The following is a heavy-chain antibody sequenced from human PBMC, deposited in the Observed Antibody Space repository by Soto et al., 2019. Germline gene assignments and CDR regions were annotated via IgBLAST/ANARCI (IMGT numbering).Heavy chain of an antibody. CDR1: GFSLSNARMG. CDR2: IFSDDEK. V-gene: IGHV2-26*01. D-gene: IGHD6-19*01. Sequence: ASGPTLVNPTETLTLTCTVSGFSLSNARMGVSWIRQPPGKALEWLAHIFSDDEKSYSTSLKSRLTISKDTSKSQVVLTMTNMDPVDTATYYCAAGTSGWYFGDYWGQGTLVTVSS. CDR3: AAGTSGWYFGDY. J-gene: IGHJ4*02.